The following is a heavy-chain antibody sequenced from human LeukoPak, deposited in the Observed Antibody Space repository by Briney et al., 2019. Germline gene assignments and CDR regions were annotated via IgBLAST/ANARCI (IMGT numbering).Heavy chain of an antibody. D-gene: IGHD4-11*01. V-gene: IGHV1-18*01. J-gene: IGHJ4*02. CDR1: GYTFTSYG. Sequence: ASVKVSCKASGYTFTSYGISWVRQAPGQGLEWMGWISAYNGNTNYAQKLQGRVTMTTDTSTSTAYMELRSLRSDDTAVYYCARVYHDYSNSYYFDYWGQGTLVTVSS. CDR3: ARVYHDYSNSYYFDY. CDR2: ISAYNGNT.